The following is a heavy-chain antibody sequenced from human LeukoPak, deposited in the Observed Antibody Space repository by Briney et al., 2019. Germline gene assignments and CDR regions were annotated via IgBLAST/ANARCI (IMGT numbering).Heavy chain of an antibody. J-gene: IGHJ5*02. CDR3: VRGSGWYVVDP. CDR1: GFTFSSNW. Sequence: GGSLRLSCATSGFTFSSNWMHGVRQAPGKGLVWVSRINSDGSDTIYADSVRGRFTNSRDNAKNTLYLQMNSLRAEDTAVYYCVRGSGWYVVDPWGQGTLVTVSS. D-gene: IGHD6-19*01. CDR2: INSDGSDT. V-gene: IGHV3-74*01.